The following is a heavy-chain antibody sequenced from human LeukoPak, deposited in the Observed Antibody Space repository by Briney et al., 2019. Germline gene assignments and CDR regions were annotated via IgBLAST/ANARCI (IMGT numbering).Heavy chain of an antibody. CDR2: IKHDGTEK. CDR3: ARDHSEPGVFFDS. Sequence: GGSLRLSCAASGFTFSSHWMSWVRQGPAKGLERVAEIKHDGTEKYYVDSVKGRFTISRDNAKNSLYLQMNSLRAEDTAVYYCARDHSEPGVFFDSWGQGTLVTVSS. CDR1: GFTFSSHW. J-gene: IGHJ4*02. V-gene: IGHV3-7*05. D-gene: IGHD1-14*01.